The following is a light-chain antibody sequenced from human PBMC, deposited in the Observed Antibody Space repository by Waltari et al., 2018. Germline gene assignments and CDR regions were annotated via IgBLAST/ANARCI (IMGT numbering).Light chain of an antibody. CDR1: DLGKKF. CDR2: RDS. Sequence: SYELTQPSSVSVSPGQTARIPCSGDDLGKKFIRWFQQKPGQAPVLLIFRDSERPSGIPERFSGSSSGTTFTLTISGAQVEDEADYYCFTVDDNSLRLFGGGTKLTVL. V-gene: IGLV3-27*01. CDR3: FTVDDNSLRL. J-gene: IGLJ2*01.